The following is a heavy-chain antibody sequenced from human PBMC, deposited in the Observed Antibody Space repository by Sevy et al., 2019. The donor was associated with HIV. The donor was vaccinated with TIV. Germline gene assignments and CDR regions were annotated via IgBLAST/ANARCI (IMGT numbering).Heavy chain of an antibody. CDR1: GFTFSNYA. J-gene: IGHJ4*02. CDR2: ISYDGRNK. D-gene: IGHD4-17*01. V-gene: IGHV3-30*04. Sequence: GGSLRLSCAASGFTFSNYAMHWVRQAPGKGLEWVAFISYDGRNKYYADSVEGRFTISGDSSKSTLYLQMNSLRAEDTTVYFCAKDRYGDTAFGDYWGQGSLVTVSS. CDR3: AKDRYGDTAFGDY.